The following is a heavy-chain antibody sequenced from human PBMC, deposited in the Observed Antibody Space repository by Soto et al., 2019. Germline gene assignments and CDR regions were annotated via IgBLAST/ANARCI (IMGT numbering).Heavy chain of an antibody. Sequence: GASVKVSCKASGYTFTSYGISWVRQAPGQGLEWMGWISAYNGNTNYAQKHQGRVTMTTDTSTSTAYMELRSLRSDDTAVYYCARDQPVGRIVVVPAAMMGYYYYGMDVWGQGTTVTVSS. CDR2: ISAYNGNT. CDR1: GYTFTSYG. CDR3: ARDQPVGRIVVVPAAMMGYYYYGMDV. J-gene: IGHJ6*02. V-gene: IGHV1-18*01. D-gene: IGHD2-2*01.